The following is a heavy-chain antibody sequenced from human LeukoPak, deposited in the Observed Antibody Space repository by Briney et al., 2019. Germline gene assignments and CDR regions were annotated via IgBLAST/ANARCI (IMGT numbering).Heavy chain of an antibody. CDR2: INPNSGGT. V-gene: IGHV1-2*06. Sequence: AXXKVSCKASGYTFTGYYMHWVRQAPGQGLEWMGRINPNSGGTNYAQKLQGRVTMTRDTSISTAYMELSRLRSDDTAVYYCARDFYAGWLFEYFQHWGQGTLVTVSS. CDR3: ARDFYAGWLFEYFQH. J-gene: IGHJ1*01. D-gene: IGHD3-22*01. CDR1: GYTFTGYY.